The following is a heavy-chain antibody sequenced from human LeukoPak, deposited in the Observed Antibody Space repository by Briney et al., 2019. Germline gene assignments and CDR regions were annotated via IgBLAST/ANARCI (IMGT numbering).Heavy chain of an antibody. Sequence: PSETLSLTCAVSGYSISSGYYWGWIRQPPGKGLEWIVSIYHSGSTYYNPSLKSRVTISVDTSKNQLSLKLSSVTAADTAVYYCARQGIAARIYFDYWGQGTLVTVSS. J-gene: IGHJ4*02. V-gene: IGHV4-38-2*01. CDR2: IYHSGST. CDR1: GYSISSGYY. D-gene: IGHD6-6*01. CDR3: ARQGIAARIYFDY.